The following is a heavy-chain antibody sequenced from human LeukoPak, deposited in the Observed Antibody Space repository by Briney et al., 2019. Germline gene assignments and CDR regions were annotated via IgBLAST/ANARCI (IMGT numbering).Heavy chain of an antibody. Sequence: GGSLRLSCAASGFTFDDYAMHWVRQAPGKGLEWVSGITWNSGSIGYADSVKGRFTISRDNAKNSLYLQMNSLRAEDTAFYYCAEDSGDYWGQGTLVTVSS. V-gene: IGHV3-9*01. CDR1: GFTFDDYA. J-gene: IGHJ4*02. CDR2: ITWNSGSI. CDR3: AEDSGDY.